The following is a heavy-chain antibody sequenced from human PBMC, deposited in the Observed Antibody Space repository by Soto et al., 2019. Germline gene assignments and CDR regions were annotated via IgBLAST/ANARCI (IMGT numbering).Heavy chain of an antibody. J-gene: IGHJ4*02. CDR2: IIPIFGTA. CDR3: ARGVAVAGSFDY. CDR1: GGTFSSYA. V-gene: IGHV1-69*01. Sequence: QVQLVQSGAEVKKPGSSVKVSCKASGGTFSSYAISWVRQPPGQGLEWMGGIIPIFGTANYAQNFQGRVTISADECTSTAEMELSGLRSEDTAVYYCARGVAVAGSFDYWGQGTLVTVSS. D-gene: IGHD6-19*01.